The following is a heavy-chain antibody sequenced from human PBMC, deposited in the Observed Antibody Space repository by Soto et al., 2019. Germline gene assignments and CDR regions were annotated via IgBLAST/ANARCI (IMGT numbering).Heavy chain of an antibody. CDR3: ARAPDLYWYFEC. Sequence: QVQLVQSGAGVKKPGSSVKVSCKASGFTFSSYAISWVRQAPGQGLEWMGGIIPIFGTANYAKKFQGRVTITADESTSTADMELSSLRSEDTAVYYCARAPDLYWYFECWCRGTVVTVSS. J-gene: IGHJ2*01. CDR1: GFTFSSYA. CDR2: IIPIFGTA. V-gene: IGHV1-69*01.